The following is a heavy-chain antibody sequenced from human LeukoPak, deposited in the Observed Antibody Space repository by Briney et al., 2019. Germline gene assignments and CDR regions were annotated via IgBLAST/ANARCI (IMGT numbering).Heavy chain of an antibody. CDR3: GRVTTGTVDH. CDR2: IHYSGST. D-gene: IGHD1-1*01. CDR1: GGSINSYY. Sequence: SETLSLTCTVSGGSINSYYWSWIRQPPGKGLQWIGCIHYSGSTNYNPSLKSRVTISVDTSKNQFSLKLNSVTAADTAVYYCGRVTTGTVDHWGQGTLVTVSS. J-gene: IGHJ4*02. V-gene: IGHV4-59*01.